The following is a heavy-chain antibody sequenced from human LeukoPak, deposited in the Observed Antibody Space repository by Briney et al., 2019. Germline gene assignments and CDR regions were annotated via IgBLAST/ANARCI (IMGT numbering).Heavy chain of an antibody. CDR2: IYYSGST. J-gene: IGHJ4*02. CDR1: GGSISSSSYY. D-gene: IGHD4-23*01. Sequence: SETLSLTCTVSGGSISSSSYYWGWIRQPPGKGLEWIGSIYYSGSTYYNPSLKSRVTISVDTSKNQFSLKLSSVTAADTAVYYCARQSNGNPNEVWYFDYWGQGTLVTVSS. V-gene: IGHV4-39*01. CDR3: ARQSNGNPNEVWYFDY.